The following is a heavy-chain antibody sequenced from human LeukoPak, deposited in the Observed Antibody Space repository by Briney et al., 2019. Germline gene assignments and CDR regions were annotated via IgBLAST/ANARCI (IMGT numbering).Heavy chain of an antibody. CDR2: VKEDGSEE. CDR3: ARDDWARTAY. D-gene: IGHD3-9*01. V-gene: IGHV3-7*01. J-gene: IGHJ4*02. CDR1: GFTFSSHS. Sequence: GGSLRLSCAASGFTFSSHSMSWVRQAPGKGLEWVANVKEDGSEENYVGSVKGRFTISRDNAMNSLFLQMNSLRAEDTAVYYCARDDWARTAYWGQGTLVTVSS.